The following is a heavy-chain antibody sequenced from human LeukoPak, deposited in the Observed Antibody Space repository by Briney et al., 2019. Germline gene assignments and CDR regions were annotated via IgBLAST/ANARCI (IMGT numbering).Heavy chain of an antibody. Sequence: ASVEVSCKASGYTFTSYGISWVRQAPGQGLEWMGWISAYNGNTNYAQKLQGRVTMTTDTSTSTAYMELRSLRSDDTAVYYCARDEAAGFNDAFDIWGQGTMVTVSS. CDR1: GYTFTSYG. CDR3: ARDEAAGFNDAFDI. V-gene: IGHV1-18*01. D-gene: IGHD6-25*01. J-gene: IGHJ3*02. CDR2: ISAYNGNT.